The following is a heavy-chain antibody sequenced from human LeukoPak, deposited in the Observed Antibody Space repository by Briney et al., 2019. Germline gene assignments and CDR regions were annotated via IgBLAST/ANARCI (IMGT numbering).Heavy chain of an antibody. D-gene: IGHD3-22*01. Sequence: SETLSLTCAVYGGSFSGYYWSWIRQPPGKGLEWIGEINHSGSTNYNPSLKSRVTISVDTSKNQFSLKLSSVTAADTAVYYCARGRRDYYDSSGYPPAFDIWGQGTMVTVSS. J-gene: IGHJ3*02. CDR2: INHSGST. CDR3: ARGRRDYYDSSGYPPAFDI. CDR1: GGSFSGYY. V-gene: IGHV4-34*01.